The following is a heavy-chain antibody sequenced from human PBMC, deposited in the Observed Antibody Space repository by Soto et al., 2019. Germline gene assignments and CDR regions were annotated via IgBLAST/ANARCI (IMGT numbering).Heavy chain of an antibody. CDR3: AKDPQRYCSSTSCPRPYDYYGMDV. V-gene: IGHV3-30*18. D-gene: IGHD2-2*01. CDR1: GFTFSSYG. Sequence: QVQLVESGGGVVQPGRSLRLSCAASGFTFSSYGMHWVRQAPGKGLEWVAVISYDGSNKYYADSVKGRFTISRDNSKNTLYLQMNSLRAEDTAVYYCAKDPQRYCSSTSCPRPYDYYGMDVW. CDR2: ISYDGSNK. J-gene: IGHJ6*01.